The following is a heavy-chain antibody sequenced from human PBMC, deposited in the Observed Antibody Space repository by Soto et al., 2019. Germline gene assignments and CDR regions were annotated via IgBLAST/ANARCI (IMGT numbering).Heavy chain of an antibody. CDR1: GFTFDDYA. CDR3: ASGRGYDILTGYYPYFDY. Sequence: PGGSLRLSCAASGFTFDDYAMHWVRQAPGKGLEWVSGISWNSGSIGYADSVKGRFTISRDNAKKSLYLQMNSLRAEGTALYYCASGRGYDILTGYYPYFDYWGKGSLVPVSS. V-gene: IGHV3-9*01. J-gene: IGHJ4*02. CDR2: ISWNSGSI. D-gene: IGHD3-9*01.